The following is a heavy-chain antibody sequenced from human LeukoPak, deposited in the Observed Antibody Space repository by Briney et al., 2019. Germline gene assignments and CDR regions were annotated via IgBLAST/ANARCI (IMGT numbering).Heavy chain of an antibody. CDR3: ARDGLGYCSGGSCYLGAFDI. CDR2: IKQDGSEK. D-gene: IGHD2-15*01. CDR1: GFTFSSYL. Sequence: GGSLRLSCAASGFTFSSYLMSWVRQAPGKGLEWVANIKQDGSEKYYVDSVKVRFTISRDNAKNSLYLQMNSLRAEDTAVYYCARDGLGYCSGGSCYLGAFDIWGQGTMVTVSS. J-gene: IGHJ3*02. V-gene: IGHV3-7*03.